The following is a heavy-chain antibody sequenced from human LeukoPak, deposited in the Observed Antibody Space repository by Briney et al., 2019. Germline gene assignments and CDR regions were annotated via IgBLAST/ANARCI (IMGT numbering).Heavy chain of an antibody. CDR3: ARSTRYCGSTSCYDYFDY. Sequence: GGSLRLSCAASGFTFSNYAMSWVRQAPGKGLEWVSHINIDGSNTNYADSVKGRFTISRDNAKNTLYLQMNSLRAEDTAVFYCARSTRYCGSTSCYDYFDYWGQGSLVTVSS. D-gene: IGHD2-2*01. V-gene: IGHV3-74*01. CDR2: INIDGSNT. CDR1: GFTFSNYA. J-gene: IGHJ4*02.